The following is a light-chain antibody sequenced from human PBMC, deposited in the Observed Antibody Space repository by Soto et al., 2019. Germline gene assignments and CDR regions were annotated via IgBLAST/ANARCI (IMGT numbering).Light chain of an antibody. Sequence: DIQMTQSPSTLSASVGDRVTITCRASQSIRSWLAWYQQKPGKAPNLLIYDASNLASGVPSRFSGSGSWTEFTLTISSLQPDDFATYYCQQYNANFGGGTKVEIK. CDR3: QQYNAN. CDR1: QSIRSW. J-gene: IGKJ4*01. V-gene: IGKV1-5*01. CDR2: DAS.